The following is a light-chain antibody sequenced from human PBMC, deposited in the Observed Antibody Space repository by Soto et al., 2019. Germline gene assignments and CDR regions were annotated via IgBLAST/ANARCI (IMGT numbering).Light chain of an antibody. J-gene: IGKJ2*01. V-gene: IGKV3-20*01. CDR2: CTS. CDR1: QSVSSSY. Sequence: EIVLTQSPGTLSLSPGERATLSCRASQSVSSSYLVWYQQKPGQAPRLLIYCTSSRATGITDRFSGSWSGTDFNLTISKLEPEEFAVYYCQQYGNSPYTFGQGTKLEIK. CDR3: QQYGNSPYT.